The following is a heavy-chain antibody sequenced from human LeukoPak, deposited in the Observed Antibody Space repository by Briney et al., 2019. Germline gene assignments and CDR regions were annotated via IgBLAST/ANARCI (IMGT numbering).Heavy chain of an antibody. J-gene: IGHJ4*02. CDR1: RLTFRNYG. CDR2: VEYDGGDK. CDR3: ATKRGNSGYLES. Sequence: GGSLRLSCVVSRLTFRNYGMHWVRQAPGKGLEWVAFVEYDGGDKYYTDSVTGRFTISRDNSRNTLYLQMNSLTTEDTAVYYCATKRGNSGYLESWGQGTLVTVSS. V-gene: IGHV3-30*02. D-gene: IGHD2/OR15-2a*01.